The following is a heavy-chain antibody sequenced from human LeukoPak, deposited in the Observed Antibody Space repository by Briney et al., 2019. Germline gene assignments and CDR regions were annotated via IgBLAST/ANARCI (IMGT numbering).Heavy chain of an antibody. CDR3: ASEGLAAASNFYY. V-gene: IGHV4-4*02. J-gene: IGHJ4*02. CDR1: GGSISSSNW. Sequence: PSGTLSLTCAVSGGSISSSNWWSWVRQPPGKGLEWIGEIYHSGSTNYNPSLKSRVTISVDTSKNQFSLRLSSVTAADTPLYYCASEGLAAASNFYYWGQGTLVAVSS. D-gene: IGHD6-25*01. CDR2: IYHSGST.